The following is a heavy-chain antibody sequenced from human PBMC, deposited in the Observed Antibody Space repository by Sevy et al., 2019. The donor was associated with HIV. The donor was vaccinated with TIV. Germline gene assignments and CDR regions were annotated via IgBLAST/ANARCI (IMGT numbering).Heavy chain of an antibody. Sequence: GGSLRLSCAASGFTLSSYWMSWVRQAPGKGLEWVANIKQDGSEKYYVDSVKGRFTISRDNAKNSLYLQMNSLRAEETAVYYCARDLPPLPAALKYGDWFDPWGQGTLVTVSS. V-gene: IGHV3-7*03. D-gene: IGHD2-2*01. J-gene: IGHJ5*02. CDR2: IKQDGSEK. CDR3: ARDLPPLPAALKYGDWFDP. CDR1: GFTLSSYW.